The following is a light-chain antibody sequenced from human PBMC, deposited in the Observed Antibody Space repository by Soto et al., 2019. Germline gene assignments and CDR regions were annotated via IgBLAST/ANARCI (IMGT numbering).Light chain of an antibody. CDR1: SSDVGSYDV. Sequence: QLVLTQPASVSGSPGQSITISCTGTSSDVGSYDVVSWYQQHPGKAPQLIIYEVAQRPSGVSDRFSGSKSGSTASLTISGLQAEDEAHYFCCSYAGSTTFWVFGGGTKLTVL. CDR3: CSYAGSTTFWV. J-gene: IGLJ3*02. CDR2: EVA. V-gene: IGLV2-23*02.